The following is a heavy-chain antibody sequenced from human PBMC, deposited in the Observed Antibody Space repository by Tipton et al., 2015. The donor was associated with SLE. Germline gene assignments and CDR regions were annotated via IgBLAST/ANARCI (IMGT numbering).Heavy chain of an antibody. CDR2: IYHSGST. CDR1: GGSFSGYY. D-gene: IGHD6-13*01. V-gene: IGHV4-34*01. Sequence: TLSLTCAVYGGSFSGYYWSWIRQPPGKGLEWIGSIYHSGSTYYNPSLKSRVTISVDTSKNQFSLKLSSVTAADTAVYYCARDESSWYGFFDYWGQGTLVTVSS. CDR3: ARDESSWYGFFDY. J-gene: IGHJ4*02.